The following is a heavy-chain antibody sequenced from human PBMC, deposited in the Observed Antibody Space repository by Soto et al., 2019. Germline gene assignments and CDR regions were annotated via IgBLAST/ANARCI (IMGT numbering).Heavy chain of an antibody. V-gene: IGHV1-2*04. CDR3: ARGCSQGDYYQAMYV. Sequence: ASVKVSCKASGYTFTGYYIHWVRQAPGQGLEWVGWINPNTGGTNYAQKFQGWVTMTRDTSIYTAYMELSRLKSDDTAAYYCARGCSQGDYYQAMYVRGQRTTVTVSS. D-gene: IGHD6-19*01. CDR2: INPNTGGT. J-gene: IGHJ6*02. CDR1: GYTFTGYY.